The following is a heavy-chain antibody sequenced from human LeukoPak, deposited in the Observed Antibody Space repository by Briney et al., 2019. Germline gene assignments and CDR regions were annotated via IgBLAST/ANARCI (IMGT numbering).Heavy chain of an antibody. CDR2: IKSKTDGGTT. J-gene: IGHJ4*02. D-gene: IGHD2-2*01. CDR3: TTAPVVVVPAANYFDY. V-gene: IGHV3-15*01. Sequence: GGSLRLSCAASGFTFSNAWMSWVRQAPGKGLEWVGRIKSKTDGGTTDYAAPVKGRFTISRDDSKNTLYLQMNSPKTEDTAVYYCTTAPVVVVPAANYFDYWGQGTLVTVSS. CDR1: GFTFSNAW.